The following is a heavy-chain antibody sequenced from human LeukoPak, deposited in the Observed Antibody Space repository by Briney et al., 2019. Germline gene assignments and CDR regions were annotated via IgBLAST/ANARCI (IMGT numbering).Heavy chain of an antibody. V-gene: IGHV3-23*01. J-gene: IGHJ3*02. Sequence: GGSLRLSCAASGFTFSSYAMNWVRQAQGKGLEWVSGVSGSGGSTYYADSVKGRFTISRDNSKNTVYLQMNTLRAEDTAVYHCAKSMGGWYAFDIWGQGTMVTVSS. CDR2: VSGSGGST. CDR3: AKSMGGWYAFDI. CDR1: GFTFSSYA. D-gene: IGHD2-15*01.